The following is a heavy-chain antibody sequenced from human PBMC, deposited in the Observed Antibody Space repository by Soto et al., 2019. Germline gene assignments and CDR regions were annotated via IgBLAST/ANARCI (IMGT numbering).Heavy chain of an antibody. Sequence: GGSLRLSCEASGFAFSSYAMHWVRQAPGKGLEWVGVISYDGNYIYYADSVKGRFAISRDNSKNTLYVQVNSLRPEDTAVYYCAKGILSATIGPYAMDVWGQGTTVTVSS. V-gene: IGHV3-30*18. CDR1: GFAFSSYA. J-gene: IGHJ6*02. CDR2: ISYDGNYI. CDR3: AKGILSATIGPYAMDV. D-gene: IGHD3-16*01.